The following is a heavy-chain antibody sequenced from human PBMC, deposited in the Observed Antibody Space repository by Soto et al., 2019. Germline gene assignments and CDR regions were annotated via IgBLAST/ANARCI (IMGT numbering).Heavy chain of an antibody. CDR2: TYYGARS. Sequence: PSETLSLTCAVSVYSISSGYYWGWIRQPPGKGLEWLGTTYYGARSYYNPSLRSRITILLDASTNQLSLKLSSVTAADTAVYFCVRVAGSASWYETDSWGQGILVTVSS. J-gene: IGHJ4*02. CDR3: VRVAGSASWYETDS. V-gene: IGHV4-38-2*01. CDR1: VYSISSGYY. D-gene: IGHD6-13*01.